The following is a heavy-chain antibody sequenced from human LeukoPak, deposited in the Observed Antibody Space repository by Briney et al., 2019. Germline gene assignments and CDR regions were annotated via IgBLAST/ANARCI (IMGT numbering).Heavy chain of an antibody. CDR2: LDLESGET. CDR3: ATGHSTGYHYWFDP. Sequence: ASVTVSFKFSVSALIDLAMQWVRQVPGKGLEWMGGLDLESGETLYSDKFQGRVTMAQDTSTDTAYMDLTSLTSEDTAVYYCATGHSTGYHYWFDPWGQGTLVTVSS. J-gene: IGHJ5*02. D-gene: IGHD2-2*03. CDR1: VSALIDLA. V-gene: IGHV1-24*01.